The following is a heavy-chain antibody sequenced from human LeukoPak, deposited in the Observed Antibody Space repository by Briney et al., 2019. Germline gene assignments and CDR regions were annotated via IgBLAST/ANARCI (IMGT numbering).Heavy chain of an antibody. CDR3: ARAGRRVLGETLYHFDY. CDR2: INPNSGGT. V-gene: IGHV1-2*02. Sequence: GASVKVPCKASGGTFSSYAISWVRQAPGQGLEWMGWINPNSGGTKYAQKFQGRVTMTRDTSISSAYMELSRLRSDDTAVYYCARAGRRVLGETLYHFDYWGQGTLVTVSS. CDR1: GGTFSSYA. J-gene: IGHJ4*02. D-gene: IGHD3-3*02.